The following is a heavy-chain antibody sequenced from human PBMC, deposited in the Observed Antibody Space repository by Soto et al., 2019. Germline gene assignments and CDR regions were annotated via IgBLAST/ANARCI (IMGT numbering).Heavy chain of an antibody. D-gene: IGHD2-15*01. CDR1: GYSFTSYW. J-gene: IGHJ4*02. CDR3: ARAMRSGYCSGGSCSFDY. V-gene: IGHV5-51*01. Sequence: GESLKISCKGSGYSFTSYWIGWVRQMPGKGPEWMGIIYPGDSDTRYSPSFQGQVTISADKSISTAYLQWSSLKASDTAMYYCARAMRSGYCSGGSCSFDYWGQGTLVTVSS. CDR2: IYPGDSDT.